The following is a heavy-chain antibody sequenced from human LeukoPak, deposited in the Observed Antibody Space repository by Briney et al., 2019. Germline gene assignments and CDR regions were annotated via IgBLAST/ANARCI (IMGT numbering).Heavy chain of an antibody. CDR1: GYTFTSYG. J-gene: IGHJ5*02. Sequence: GASVTVSFKASGYTFTSYGISWVRQAPGQGLEWMGWISVYNGNRNYAQKLQGRVTMTTYTSTSTDYMELRSLRSDDTAVYYCARDNLGRTTGTTHWFDHWGQGTLVTVSS. CDR2: ISVYNGNR. V-gene: IGHV1-18*01. D-gene: IGHD4-17*01. CDR3: ARDNLGRTTGTTHWFDH.